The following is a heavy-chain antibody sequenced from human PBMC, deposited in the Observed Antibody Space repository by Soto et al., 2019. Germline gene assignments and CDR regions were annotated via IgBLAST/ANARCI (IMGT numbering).Heavy chain of an antibody. CDR3: ARGRKGFGSSSYVD. CDR1: GGSFSGYY. D-gene: IGHD6-13*01. Sequence: QVQLQQWGAGLLKSSDTLSLPCGVYGGSFSGYYWSWIRQPPGKGLEWIGEINHSGSTNYNPSLKSRLIISLETSKIQFSMKLSYVTAADTAVYYCARGRKGFGSSSYVDWGKGALITVSS. CDR2: INHSGST. V-gene: IGHV4-34*01. J-gene: IGHJ1*01.